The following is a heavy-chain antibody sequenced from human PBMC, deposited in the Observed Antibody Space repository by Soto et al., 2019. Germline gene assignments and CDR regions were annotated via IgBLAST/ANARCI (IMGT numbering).Heavy chain of an antibody. CDR3: CVVRRRDQYSTSGYWFDP. CDR2: IKSKTDGETK. V-gene: IGHV3-15*01. D-gene: IGHD2-15*01. CDR1: GFPFRLKR. Sequence: FLRGNCVVLGFPFRLKRMSWIGQAPGKGLEWVGRIKSKTDGETKDYGAPVRGRFTISRDDSKDTLYLQMNSLRIEDTAVYYCCVVRRRDQYSTSGYWFDPWGPGTLVPVSS. J-gene: IGHJ5*02.